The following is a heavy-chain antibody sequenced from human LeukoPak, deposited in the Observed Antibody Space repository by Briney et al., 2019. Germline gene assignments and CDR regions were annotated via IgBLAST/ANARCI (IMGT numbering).Heavy chain of an antibody. CDR2: TYYRSTWYN. CDR1: GDSVSSNSVT. J-gene: IGHJ5*02. Sequence: SRTLSLTCAISGDSVSSNSVTWNWIRQSPSRGLEWLGRTYYRSTWYNDYAVSVRGRITANPDTSKNQFSLHLNSVTPEDTAVYYCARRLTQYDCFNPWGQGILVTVSS. CDR3: ARRLTQYDCFNP. V-gene: IGHV6-1*01. D-gene: IGHD2-2*01.